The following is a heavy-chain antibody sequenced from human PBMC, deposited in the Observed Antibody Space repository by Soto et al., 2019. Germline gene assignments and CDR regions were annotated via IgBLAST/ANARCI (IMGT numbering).Heavy chain of an antibody. Sequence: PSETLSLTCTVSGGSISSYYWSWIRQPPGKGLEWIGYIYYSGSTNYNPSLKSRVTISVDTSKDQFSLKLSSVTAADTAVYYCARLNMYYDILTGYQPHYFDYWGQGTLVTVSS. CDR2: IYYSGST. CDR3: ARLNMYYDILTGYQPHYFDY. CDR1: GGSISSYY. D-gene: IGHD3-9*01. J-gene: IGHJ4*02. V-gene: IGHV4-59*08.